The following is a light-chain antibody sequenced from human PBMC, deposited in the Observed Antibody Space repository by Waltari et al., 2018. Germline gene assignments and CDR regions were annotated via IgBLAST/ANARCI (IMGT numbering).Light chain of an antibody. J-gene: IGKJ4*01. CDR3: HLYGSART. CDR2: WAS. CDR1: QTVLYSSNNKNY. Sequence: IVMTQSPDSLAVSLGERATINCKSSQTVLYSSNNKNYLAWYQQKPRQPPKLLIYWASTRESGVPDRFSGSGSGTDFTLTISRLEPEDSAVYFCHLYGSARTFGGGTKVEIK. V-gene: IGKV4-1*01.